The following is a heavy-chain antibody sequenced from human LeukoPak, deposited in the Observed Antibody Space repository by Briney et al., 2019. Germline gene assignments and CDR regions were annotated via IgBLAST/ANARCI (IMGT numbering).Heavy chain of an antibody. CDR2: IGSGGDT. V-gene: IGHV3-13*01. J-gene: IGHJ4*02. D-gene: IGHD6-19*01. Sequence: GGSLRLSCAGSGFSFSSYDMLWVRQATGKGLEWVSAIGSGGDTYYAGSVKGRFTISRERAKNSFYLQMNSLSAGDTAVYFCARAVAGTDEIDSWGQGTLVTVSS. CDR3: ARAVAGTDEIDS. CDR1: GFSFSSYD.